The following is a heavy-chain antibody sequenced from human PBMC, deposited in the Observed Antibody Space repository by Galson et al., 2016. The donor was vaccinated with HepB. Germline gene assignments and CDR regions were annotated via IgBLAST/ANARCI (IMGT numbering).Heavy chain of an antibody. CDR2: ISSASATI. CDR3: ANDQKPRGFDY. CDR1: GMTFSDSY. J-gene: IGHJ4*02. D-gene: IGHD3-10*01. Sequence: SLRLSCAASGMTFSDSYMSWLRQPPGRGLEWVAYISSASATISYADSVRGRFTISRDNRRSLLFLEMNSLRAEDTALYYGANDQKPRGFDYWGQGTLVTVSS. V-gene: IGHV3-11*01.